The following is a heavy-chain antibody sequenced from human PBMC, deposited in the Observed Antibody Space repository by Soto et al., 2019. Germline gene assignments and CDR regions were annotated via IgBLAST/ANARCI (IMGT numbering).Heavy chain of an antibody. D-gene: IGHD6-25*01. CDR3: ARQPHPVLFSGSPIYFDY. CDR2: IYYSGST. J-gene: IGHJ4*02. V-gene: IGHV4-39*01. Sequence: SETLSLTCTVSGGSISSSSYYWGWIRQPPGKGLEWIGSIYYSGSTYYNPSLKSRVTISVDTSKNQFSLKLSSVTAADTAVYYCARQPHPVLFSGSPIYFDYWGQGTLVTVSS. CDR1: GGSISSSSYY.